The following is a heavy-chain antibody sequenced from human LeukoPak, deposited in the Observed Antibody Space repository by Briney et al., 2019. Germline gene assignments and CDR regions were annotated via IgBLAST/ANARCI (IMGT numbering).Heavy chain of an antibody. CDR1: GFSFSDAW. CDR2: IKTKTSGGTT. CDR3: TTVGAFDI. Sequence: GGSLRLSCGASGFSFSDAWMSWVRQAPGKGLEWIGRIKTKTSGGTTDYIAPVKGRFTISRDDSKNTLYLQMNSLKTEDTAVYYCTTVGAFDIWGQGTMVTVSS. D-gene: IGHD1-26*01. J-gene: IGHJ3*02. V-gene: IGHV3-15*01.